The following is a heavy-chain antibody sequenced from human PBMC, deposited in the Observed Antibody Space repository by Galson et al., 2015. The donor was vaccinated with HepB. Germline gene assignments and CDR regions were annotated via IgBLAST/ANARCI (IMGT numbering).Heavy chain of an antibody. J-gene: IGHJ4*02. CDR3: ARSLSGELTSRFGLHFGY. Sequence: SLRLSCAASGFTFSTYNMNWVRQAPGKGLEWLSYISSSGSTIYYADSLKGRFTISRDNAKNSLFLQMNSLRAEDTAVYYCARSLSGELTSRFGLHFGYWGQGTLVTVSS. D-gene: IGHD3-16*02. V-gene: IGHV3-48*04. CDR1: GFTFSTYN. CDR2: ISSSGSTI.